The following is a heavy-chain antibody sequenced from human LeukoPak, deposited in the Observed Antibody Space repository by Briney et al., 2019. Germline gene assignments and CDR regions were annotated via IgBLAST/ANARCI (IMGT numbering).Heavy chain of an antibody. J-gene: IGHJ6*02. D-gene: IGHD3-10*01. CDR2: INSDGSST. V-gene: IGHV3-74*01. Sequence: GGSLRLSCAASGFTFSSYWMHWVRQAPGKGLVWVSRINSDGSSTSYADSVKGRFTISRDNAKNTLYLQMNSLRAEDTAVYYCARAFGWFGELLSYYGMDVWGQGTTVTVSS. CDR1: GFTFSSYW. CDR3: ARAFGWFGELLSYYGMDV.